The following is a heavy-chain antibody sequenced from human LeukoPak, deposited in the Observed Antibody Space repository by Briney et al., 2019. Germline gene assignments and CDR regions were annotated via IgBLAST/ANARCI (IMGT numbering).Heavy chain of an antibody. CDR2: ISGSGSRT. CDR1: GFTFSSYA. J-gene: IGHJ4*02. D-gene: IGHD6-13*01. CDR3: ANESSNRWSLIDY. Sequence: GGSLRLSCAASGFTFSSYAMNWVRQAPGKGLEWVSAISGSGSRTYYADSVKGRITISRDNSKNTLYLQMNTLRAEDTAVYYCANESSNRWSLIDYWGEGTLVTLSS. V-gene: IGHV3-23*01.